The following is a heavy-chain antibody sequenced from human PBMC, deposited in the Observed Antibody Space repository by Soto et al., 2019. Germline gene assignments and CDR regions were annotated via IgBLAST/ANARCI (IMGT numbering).Heavy chain of an antibody. CDR3: AIHANRNYYDAFDI. D-gene: IGHD3-10*01. V-gene: IGHV4-39*01. CDR2: IYYSGST. CDR1: GGSITSGTYY. Sequence: QLQLQESGPGLVKPSETLYLTCTVSGGSITSGTYYWGWIRQPPGTGLEWIGSIYYSGSTYYNPSRKSRASISVDTSKIQFSLTLTSVTVADTAVYYCAIHANRNYYDAFDIWGQGTMVTVSS. J-gene: IGHJ3*02.